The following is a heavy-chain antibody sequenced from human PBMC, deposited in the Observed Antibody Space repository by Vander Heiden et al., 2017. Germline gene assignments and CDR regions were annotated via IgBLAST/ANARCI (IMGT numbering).Heavy chain of an antibody. D-gene: IGHD3-22*01. CDR2: ISSSGSTI. CDR3: AREAGEGPDDYDSSGYPPDY. Sequence: APGKGLEWVSYISSSGSTIYYADSVKGRCTSSRDNAKNSLYLQRNSMRAEDTAVYYCAREAGEGPDDYDSSGYPPDYWGQGTMVTVYS. V-gene: IGHV3-11*01. J-gene: IGHJ4*02.